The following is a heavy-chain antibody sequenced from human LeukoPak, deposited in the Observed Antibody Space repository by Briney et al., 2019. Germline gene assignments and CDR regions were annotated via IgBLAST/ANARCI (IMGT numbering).Heavy chain of an antibody. J-gene: IGHJ4*02. CDR3: AKEGSSGSFGFDY. D-gene: IGHD3-10*01. CDR2: ISGSGGFT. Sequence: GGSLRLSCAASGFTFTNYAMNWVRQSPGKGLEWVSSISGSGGFTYYADSVKGRFTISRDNSKNTLYLQMNTLRAEDTAVYYCAKEGSSGSFGFDYWGQGTLVTVSS. CDR1: GFTFTNYA. V-gene: IGHV3-23*01.